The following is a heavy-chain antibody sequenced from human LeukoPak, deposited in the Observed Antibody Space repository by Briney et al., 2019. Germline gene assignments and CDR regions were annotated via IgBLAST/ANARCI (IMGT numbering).Heavy chain of an antibody. CDR3: ARGPVRITMIVVVITKDNWFDP. CDR1: GYTFTSYD. D-gene: IGHD3-22*01. J-gene: IGHJ5*02. Sequence: ASVKVPCKASGYTFTSYDINLVRQATGQGLEWMGWMNPNSGNTGYAQKFQGRVTMTRNTSISTAYMELSSLRSEDTAVYYCARGPVRITMIVVVITKDNWFDPWGQGTLVTVSS. CDR2: MNPNSGNT. V-gene: IGHV1-8*01.